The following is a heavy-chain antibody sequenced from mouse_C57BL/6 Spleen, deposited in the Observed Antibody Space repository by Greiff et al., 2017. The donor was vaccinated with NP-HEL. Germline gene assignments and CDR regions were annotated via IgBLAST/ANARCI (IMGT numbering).Heavy chain of an antibody. V-gene: IGHV10-1*01. J-gene: IGHJ3*01. Sequence: EVQLVESGGGLVQPKGSLKLSCAASGFSFNTYAMNWVRQAPGKGLEWVARIRSKSNNYATYYADSVKDRFTISRDDSESMLYLQMNNLKTEDTAMYYCVRQEGIHFAYWGQGTLVTVSA. CDR3: VRQEGIHFAY. CDR2: IRSKSNNYAT. CDR1: GFSFNTYA.